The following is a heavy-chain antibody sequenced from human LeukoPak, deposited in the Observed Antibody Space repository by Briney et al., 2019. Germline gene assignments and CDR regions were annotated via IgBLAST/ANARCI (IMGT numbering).Heavy chain of an antibody. J-gene: IGHJ3*02. Sequence: GESLKISCKGSGYSFTSYWIGWVRQMPGKGLEWMGIIYPGDSDTRYSPSFQGQVTISADKSISTAYLQWSSLKASDTAMYYCARLQDIVVVPAATPRCAFDIWGQGTMVTVSS. CDR1: GYSFTSYW. V-gene: IGHV5-51*01. CDR2: IYPGDSDT. D-gene: IGHD2-2*02. CDR3: ARLQDIVVVPAATPRCAFDI.